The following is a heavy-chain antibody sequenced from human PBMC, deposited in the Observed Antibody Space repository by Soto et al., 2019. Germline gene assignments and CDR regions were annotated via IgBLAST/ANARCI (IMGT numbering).Heavy chain of an antibody. J-gene: IGHJ6*02. D-gene: IGHD3-16*01. CDR1: GFAFSSYA. Sequence: QVQLVESGGGVVQPGASLRLSCEASGFAFSSYAMHWVRQAPGKGLAWVGGISYDGNYIYYADSVKGRFTISRDNSKNTLYVQVNSLRPEDTAVYYCAKGILSATIGPYAMDVWGQGTTVTVSS. CDR2: ISYDGNYI. V-gene: IGHV3-30*18. CDR3: AKGILSATIGPYAMDV.